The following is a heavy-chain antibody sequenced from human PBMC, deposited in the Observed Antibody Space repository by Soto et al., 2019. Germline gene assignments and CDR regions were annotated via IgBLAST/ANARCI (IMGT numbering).Heavy chain of an antibody. CDR2: IFSNDEK. D-gene: IGHD2-2*01. CDR1: GFSLSNARMG. CDR3: ARRDCSSTSCYAKFDY. J-gene: IGHJ4*02. Sequence: ESGPTLVNPTETLTLTCTVSGFSLSNARMGVSWIRQPPGKALEWLAHIFSNDEKSYSTSLKSRLTISKDTSKSQVVLTMTNMDPVDTATYYCARRDCSSTSCYAKFDYWGQGTLVTVSS. V-gene: IGHV2-26*01.